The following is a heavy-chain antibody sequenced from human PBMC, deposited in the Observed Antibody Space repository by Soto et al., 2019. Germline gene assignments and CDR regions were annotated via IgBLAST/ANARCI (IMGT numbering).Heavy chain of an antibody. V-gene: IGHV3-48*02. Sequence: PGGSLRLSCAASGLTFSSYSMSWVRQAPGKGLEWISYITFNGVIMYADSVRGRFTISRDNVKNSVYLQMNSLRDEDTAVYYCAREPVPENSIKCGFDYWSQGTRVTVS. D-gene: IGHD4-4*01. CDR3: AREPVPENSIKCGFDY. CDR2: ITFNGVIM. J-gene: IGHJ4*02. CDR1: GLTFSSYS.